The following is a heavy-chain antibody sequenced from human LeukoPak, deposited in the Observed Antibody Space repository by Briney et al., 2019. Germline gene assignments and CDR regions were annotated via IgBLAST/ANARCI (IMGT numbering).Heavy chain of an antibody. CDR1: GYTCTSYG. J-gene: IGHJ5*02. D-gene: IGHD3-9*01. CDR2: ISAYNGST. V-gene: IGHV1-18*01. Sequence: ASVTVSCKASGYTCTSYGISWVRQAPGQGLEWMGWISAYNGSTNYAQKLQGRVTMTTDTSTSTAYMELRSLRSDDTAVYYCARDGLELRYFDWLSPPNWFDPWGQGTLVTVSS. CDR3: ARDGLELRYFDWLSPPNWFDP.